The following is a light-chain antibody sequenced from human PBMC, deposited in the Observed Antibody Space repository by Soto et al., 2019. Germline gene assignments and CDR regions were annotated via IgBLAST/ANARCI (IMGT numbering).Light chain of an antibody. Sequence: EIVLTQSPGTLPLSPGERATLSCRASLSVASNYLAWYQQKPGQAPRLLIYAASGRATGIPDRFSGSGSGTDFTLTITRLEPEDFAVYYCQQYGSAPWTFGQGTKEEIK. V-gene: IGKV3-20*01. CDR3: QQYGSAPWT. CDR2: AAS. J-gene: IGKJ1*01. CDR1: LSVASNY.